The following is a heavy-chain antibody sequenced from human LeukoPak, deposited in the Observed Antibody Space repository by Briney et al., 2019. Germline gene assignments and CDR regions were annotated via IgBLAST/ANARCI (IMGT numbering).Heavy chain of an antibody. Sequence: SQTLSLTCAISGDSVSSSTSAWNWIRQSPSRGLEWLGRTYYRSQWHYDYAAFVRSRITISPDASKNQFSLQLSSVTPEDTAVYYCATRWALPYWGQGTLVTVSS. CDR1: GDSVSSSTSA. J-gene: IGHJ4*02. D-gene: IGHD1-26*01. V-gene: IGHV6-1*01. CDR2: TYYRSQWHY. CDR3: ATRWALPY.